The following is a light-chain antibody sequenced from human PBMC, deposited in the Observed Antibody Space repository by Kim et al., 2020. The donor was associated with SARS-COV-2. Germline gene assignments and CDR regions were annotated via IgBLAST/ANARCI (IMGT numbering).Light chain of an antibody. J-gene: IGLJ3*02. CDR3: CTYAGRYTLV. V-gene: IGLV2-11*01. CDR2: DVI. CDR1: SSHLGGYDY. Sequence: GQSVIGSCTRTSSHLGGYDYVFWYQQHPDTAPQLMIYDVIQRPSVVPDLFTGSKSGNTPSLSIAGLQAEDEIDYSCCTYAGRYTLVFGVGTRLTVL.